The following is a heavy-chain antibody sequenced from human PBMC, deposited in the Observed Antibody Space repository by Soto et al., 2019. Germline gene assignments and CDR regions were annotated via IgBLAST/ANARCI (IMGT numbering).Heavy chain of an antibody. Sequence: GGSLRLSCAASGFPFNIYAMSLVRQSPGKGLEWVSSISGSGGSTYYADSVKGRFTISRDNSKNTLYLQMNSLRAEDTAVYYCEKGTQTYYYDSSGYTQRNYDDSGMDVWGQGTXFTDSS. CDR1: GFPFNIYA. CDR3: EKGTQTYYYDSSGYTQRNYDDSGMDV. V-gene: IGHV3-23*01. CDR2: ISGSGGST. J-gene: IGHJ6*02. D-gene: IGHD3-22*01.